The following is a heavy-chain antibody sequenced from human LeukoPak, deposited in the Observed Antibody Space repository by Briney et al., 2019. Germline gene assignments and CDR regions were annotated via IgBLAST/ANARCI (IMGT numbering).Heavy chain of an antibody. Sequence: SVKVSCKASGGTFSSYAISWVRQAPGQGLEWMGGIIPIVGTANYAQKFQGRVTITADESTSTAYMELSSLRSEDTAVYYCARVRLSPTETQWLRINDYWGQGTLVTVSS. J-gene: IGHJ4*02. CDR2: IIPIVGTA. D-gene: IGHD5-12*01. V-gene: IGHV1-69*13. CDR1: GGTFSSYA. CDR3: ARVRLSPTETQWLRINDY.